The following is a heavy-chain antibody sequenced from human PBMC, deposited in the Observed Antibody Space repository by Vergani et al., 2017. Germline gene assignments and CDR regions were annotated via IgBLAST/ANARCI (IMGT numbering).Heavy chain of an antibody. CDR2: IYHSGST. D-gene: IGHD6-6*01. J-gene: IGHJ6*02. CDR3: ARGHIAARPYYYYGMDV. CDR1: GGSISSSNW. V-gene: IGHV4-4*02. Sequence: QVQLQESGPGLVKPSGTLSLTCAVSGGSISSSNWWSWVRQPPGKGLEWIGYIYHSGSTYYNPSLKSRVTISVDRSKNQFSLKLSSVTAADTAVYYCARGHIAARPYYYYGMDVWGQGTTVTVSS.